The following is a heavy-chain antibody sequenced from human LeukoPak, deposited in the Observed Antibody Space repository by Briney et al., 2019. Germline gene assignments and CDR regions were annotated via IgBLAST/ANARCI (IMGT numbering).Heavy chain of an antibody. CDR1: GYSFTSYW. J-gene: IGHJ6*03. D-gene: IGHD2-21*02. CDR3: ARLAHGGDPLYNYLYYMDV. Sequence: GESLKISCKGSGYSFTSYWIGWVRQMPGKGLEWMGIFYPGDSDSRYNPSFKDQVTFSADKSINTAYLQWSSLKASDTAIYYCARLAHGGDPLYNYLYYMDVWGKGTTVTISS. CDR2: FYPGDSDS. V-gene: IGHV5-51*01.